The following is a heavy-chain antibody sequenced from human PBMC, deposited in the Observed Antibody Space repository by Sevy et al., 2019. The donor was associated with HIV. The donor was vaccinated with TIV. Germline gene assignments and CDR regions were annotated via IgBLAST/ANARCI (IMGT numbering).Heavy chain of an antibody. CDR3: VRDDSYAFDF. CDR1: GFTFSYFS. V-gene: IGHV3-48*01. CDR2: IAGTTSHI. Sequence: GGSLRLSCAASGFTFSYFSLNWVRQAPGKGLEWIAYIAGTTSHIYYSGSVKGRVTISRDNAKNSVYLQMSSLRAEDTDIYYCVRDDSYAFDFWGLGALVTVSS. D-gene: IGHD2-8*01. J-gene: IGHJ4*02.